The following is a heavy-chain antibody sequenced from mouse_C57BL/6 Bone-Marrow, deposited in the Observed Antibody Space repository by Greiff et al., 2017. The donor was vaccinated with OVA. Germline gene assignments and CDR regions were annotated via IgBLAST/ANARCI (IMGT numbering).Heavy chain of an antibody. D-gene: IGHD1-2*01. J-gene: IGHJ4*01. V-gene: IGHV1-55*01. CDR3: ARGTAYAMDD. CDR2: IYPGSGST. Sequence: QVQLQQPGAELVKPGASVKMSCKASGYTFTSYWITWVKQRPGQGLEWIGDIYPGSGSTNYNEKFKSKATLTVDTSSSTAYMQLSSLASEDSAVYYCARGTAYAMDDWGQGTSVTVSS. CDR1: GYTFTSYW.